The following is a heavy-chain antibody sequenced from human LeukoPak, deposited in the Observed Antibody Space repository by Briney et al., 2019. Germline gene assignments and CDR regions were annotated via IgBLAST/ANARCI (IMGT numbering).Heavy chain of an antibody. V-gene: IGHV3-23*01. CDR3: ARSTVGTSCCTAVDY. D-gene: IGHD1-26*01. J-gene: IGHJ4*02. Sequence: GGSLRLSCAASGFTFSTYAMTWVRQAPGKGLEWVSGISAGGDRTYYADSAKGRFTISRDNSKNTLYLQMNSLRAEDTAEYYCARSTVGTSCCTAVDYWGQGTVVTVSS. CDR1: GFTFSTYA. CDR2: ISAGGDRT.